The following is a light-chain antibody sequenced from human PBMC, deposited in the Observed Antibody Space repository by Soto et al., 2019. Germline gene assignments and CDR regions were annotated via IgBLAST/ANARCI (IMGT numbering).Light chain of an antibody. J-gene: IGLJ1*01. CDR1: TSNIGAGYD. CDR3: QSNDSSLSGYV. Sequence: QSVLTQPPSVSGAPGQRVTISCTGGTSNIGAGYDVHWYQQLPGTAPKLLIYGNSNRPSGVPDRFSGSKSGTSASLAITGLXAEDEGDYYCQSNDSSLSGYVFGTGTKVTVL. CDR2: GNS. V-gene: IGLV1-40*01.